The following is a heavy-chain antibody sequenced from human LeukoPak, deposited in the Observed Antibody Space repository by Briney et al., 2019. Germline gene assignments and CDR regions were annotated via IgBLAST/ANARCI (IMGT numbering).Heavy chain of an antibody. J-gene: IGHJ4*02. Sequence: GSXXKVSCKASGGTFSSYAISWVRQAPGQGLEWMGGIIPIFGTANYAQKFQGRVTITTDESTSTAYMELSSLRSEDTAVYYCARDDNWGPFDYWGQGTLVTVSS. CDR2: IIPIFGTA. V-gene: IGHV1-69*05. CDR1: GGTFSSYA. CDR3: ARDDNWGPFDY. D-gene: IGHD7-27*01.